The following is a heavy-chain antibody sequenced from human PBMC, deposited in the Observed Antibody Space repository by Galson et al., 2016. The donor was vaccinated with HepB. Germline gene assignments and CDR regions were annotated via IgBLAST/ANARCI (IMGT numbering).Heavy chain of an antibody. CDR3: SRDLRGFCLSTSCPAGY. D-gene: IGHD2-2*01. CDR1: GFTFSNYG. CDR2: IWYDGSKK. J-gene: IGHJ4*02. V-gene: IGHV3-33*01. Sequence: SLRLSCAASGFTFSNYGMHWVRQAPGKGLERVSVIWYDGSKKYYTDSVKGRFTISRDNSKDTLYLQMSSLRAEDTAVYYCSRDLRGFCLSTSCPAGYWGQGTLVTVSS.